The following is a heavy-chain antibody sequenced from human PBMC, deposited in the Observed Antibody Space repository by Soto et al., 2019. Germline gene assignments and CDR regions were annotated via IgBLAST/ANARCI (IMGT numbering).Heavy chain of an antibody. CDR1: GYTFTSYD. CDR3: AREWKFDFWRKGLDV. D-gene: IGHD3-3*01. Sequence: QAQLVQSGAEVKKPGASVKVSCKASGYTFTSYDINWVRQAPGQGLEWLGSMDPNSGSTGYAQNSQGRVTRTRNISINTAHMELSSLRSEDTAVYYCAREWKFDFWRKGLDVCGQGTTVTVSS. V-gene: IGHV1-8*01. J-gene: IGHJ6*02. CDR2: MDPNSGST.